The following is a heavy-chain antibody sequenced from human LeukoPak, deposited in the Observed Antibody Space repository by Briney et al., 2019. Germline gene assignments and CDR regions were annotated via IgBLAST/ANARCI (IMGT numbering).Heavy chain of an antibody. Sequence: GGSVRLSCAASGFTFSSYSMNWVRQAPGKGLEWVSSISSSSSYIYYADSVKGRFTISRDNAKNSLYLQMNSLRAEGTTVYYCATTPRAMTTVTTGYWGQGTLVTVSS. CDR2: ISSSSSYI. CDR3: ATTPRAMTTVTTGY. CDR1: GFTFSSYS. J-gene: IGHJ4*02. V-gene: IGHV3-21*01. D-gene: IGHD4-17*01.